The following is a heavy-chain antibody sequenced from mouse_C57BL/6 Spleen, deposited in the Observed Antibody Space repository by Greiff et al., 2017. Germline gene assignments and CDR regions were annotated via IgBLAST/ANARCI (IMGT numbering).Heavy chain of an antibody. CDR1: GYAFSSSW. CDR3: ARGDYGIAWFAY. D-gene: IGHD1-1*01. CDR2: IYPGDGDT. V-gene: IGHV1-82*01. Sequence: QVQLQQSGPELVKPGASVKISCKASGYAFSSSWMNWVKQRPGKGLEWIGRIYPGDGDTNYNGKFKGKATLTADKSSSTAYMQLSSLTSEDSAVYVCARGDYGIAWFAYWGQGTLVTVSA. J-gene: IGHJ3*01.